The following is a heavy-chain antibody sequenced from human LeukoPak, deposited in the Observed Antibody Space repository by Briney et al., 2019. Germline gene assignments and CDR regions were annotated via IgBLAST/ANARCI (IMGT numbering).Heavy chain of an antibody. J-gene: IGHJ5*02. CDR3: ARDNEYCSGGSCYSGEWFDP. CDR1: GYTFTGYY. CDR2: ISAYNGNT. Sequence: ASVKVSFKASGYTFTGYYMHWVRQAPGQGLEWMGWISAYNGNTNYAQKLQGRVTMTTDTSTSTAYMELRSLRSDDTAVYYCARDNEYCSGGSCYSGEWFDPWGQGTLVTVSS. D-gene: IGHD2-15*01. V-gene: IGHV1-18*04.